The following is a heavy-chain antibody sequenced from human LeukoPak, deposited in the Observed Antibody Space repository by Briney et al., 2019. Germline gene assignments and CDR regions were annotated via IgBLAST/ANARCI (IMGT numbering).Heavy chain of an antibody. CDR3: TRESADLKFFDF. CDR2: INPSGGST. CDR1: GYTFNNHY. J-gene: IGHJ4*02. V-gene: IGHV1-46*02. Sequence: ASVKVSCKASGYTFNNHYMYWVRQAPGQGLEWMGVINPSGGSTSYAQKFQGRVTMTRDTSTSTLYLALSSLRSEDTAVYYCTRESADLKFFDFWGQGTLVTVSS.